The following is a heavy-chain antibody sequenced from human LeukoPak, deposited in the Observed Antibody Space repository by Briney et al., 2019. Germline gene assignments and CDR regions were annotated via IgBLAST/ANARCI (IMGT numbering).Heavy chain of an antibody. D-gene: IGHD6-6*01. CDR2: INHSGST. V-gene: IGHV4-34*01. Sequence: SETLSLTCTVSGGSISSYYWSWIRQPPGKGLEWIGEINHSGSTNYNPSLKSRVTISVDTSKNQFSLKLSSVTAADTAVYYCARGRYSSSHHATFDYWGQGTLVTVSS. J-gene: IGHJ4*02. CDR1: GGSISSYY. CDR3: ARGRYSSSHHATFDY.